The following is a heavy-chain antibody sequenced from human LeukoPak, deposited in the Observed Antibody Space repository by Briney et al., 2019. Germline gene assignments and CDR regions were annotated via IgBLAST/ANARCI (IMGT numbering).Heavy chain of an antibody. D-gene: IGHD3-22*01. CDR3: ARTYYYDSSGYFRIFEFDY. CDR1: GYSFTSYW. J-gene: IGHJ4*02. V-gene: IGHV5-51*01. CDR2: IYPGDSDT. Sequence: GESLKISCKSSGYSFTSYWIAWVRQMPGKGLEWMGIIYPGDSDTRYSPSFQGQVTISADKSISTAYLQWSSLKASDTAMYYCARTYYYDSSGYFRIFEFDYWGQGTLVTVSS.